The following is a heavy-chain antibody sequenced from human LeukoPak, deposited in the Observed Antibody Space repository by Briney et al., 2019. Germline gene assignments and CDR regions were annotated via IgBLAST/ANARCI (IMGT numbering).Heavy chain of an antibody. V-gene: IGHV4-39*07. D-gene: IGHD6-19*01. CDR2: INHSGST. Sequence: SETLSLTCTVSGGSISSGGYYWSWIRQPPGKGLEWIGEINHSGSTNYNPSLKSRVTISVDTSKNQFSLKLSSVTAADTAVYYCARGPPYSSGWSLYYYYYGMDVWGQGTTVTASS. CDR3: ARGPPYSSGWSLYYYYYGMDV. J-gene: IGHJ6*02. CDR1: GGSISSGGYY.